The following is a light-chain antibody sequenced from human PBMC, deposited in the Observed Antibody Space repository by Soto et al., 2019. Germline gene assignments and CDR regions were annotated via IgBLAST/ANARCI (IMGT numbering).Light chain of an antibody. J-gene: IGKJ5*01. Sequence: EIVMTQSPVTLSVSPGERATLSFTASQSVNNNAAWYQQKPGHTPRLLIYSASIGATGTPARFSGSGSGSDFTLTISSLQSEDFAVYYCQQRSNWITFGQGTRLEI. CDR2: SAS. V-gene: IGKV3-15*01. CDR1: QSVNNN. CDR3: QQRSNWIT.